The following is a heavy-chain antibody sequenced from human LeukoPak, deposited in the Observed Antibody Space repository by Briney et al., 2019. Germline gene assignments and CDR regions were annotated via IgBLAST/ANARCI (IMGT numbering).Heavy chain of an antibody. CDR3: AALGATPRDADY. D-gene: IGHD1-26*01. V-gene: IGHV1-2*02. J-gene: IGHJ4*02. Sequence: GASGTVSCKASGYTFTDYYMHWVRQAPGQGLAWMGWINPNSGGTNYAQKFQGRVTMTRDTSISTVYMELSRLRSDDTAVYYCAALGATPRDADYWGQGTLVTVSP. CDR1: GYTFTDYY. CDR2: INPNSGGT.